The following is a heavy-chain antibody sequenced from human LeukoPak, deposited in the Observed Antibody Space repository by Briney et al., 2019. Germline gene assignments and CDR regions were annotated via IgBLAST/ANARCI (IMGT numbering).Heavy chain of an antibody. CDR1: GFTFSNYA. D-gene: IGHD6-6*01. CDR3: ASWTSSSSNY. V-gene: IGHV3-30*04. CDR2: ISFDGNNK. Sequence: GGSLRLSCAASGFTFSNYAMHWVRQAPGKGLEWVAVISFDGNNKYYADSVKGRFTISRDNSLFLQMNSLRTEDTAVYYCASWTSSSSNYWGQGTLVTVSS. J-gene: IGHJ4*02.